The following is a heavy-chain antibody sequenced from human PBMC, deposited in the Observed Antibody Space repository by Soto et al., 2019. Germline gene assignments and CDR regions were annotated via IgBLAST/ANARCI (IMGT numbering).Heavy chain of an antibody. D-gene: IGHD6-13*01. Sequence: QVQLVQSGAEVKKPGSSVKVSCKASGDTFSSYSISWVRQAPGQGLEWMGGIIPIFGTANYAQKFQGRVTITADESTSTAYMELSSLRSEDTAVFYCARMRGAAAGGYYFDYWGQGTLVTVSS. CDR3: ARMRGAAAGGYYFDY. V-gene: IGHV1-69*01. J-gene: IGHJ4*02. CDR1: GDTFSSYS. CDR2: IIPIFGTA.